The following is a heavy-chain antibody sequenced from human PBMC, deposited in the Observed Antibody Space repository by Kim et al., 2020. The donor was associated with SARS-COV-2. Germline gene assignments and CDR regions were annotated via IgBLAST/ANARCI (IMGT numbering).Heavy chain of an antibody. CDR3: ARHPYSSNWYYFDY. CDR1: GGSISSFY. V-gene: IGHV4-59*08. J-gene: IGHJ4*02. D-gene: IGHD6-13*01. CDR2: IYYSGST. Sequence: SETLSLTCTVSGGSISSFYWSWIRQPPGKGLEWIGYIYYSGSTNYNPSLKSRVTISVDTSKNQFSLKLSSVTAADTAVYYCARHPYSSNWYYFDYWGQGTLVTVSS.